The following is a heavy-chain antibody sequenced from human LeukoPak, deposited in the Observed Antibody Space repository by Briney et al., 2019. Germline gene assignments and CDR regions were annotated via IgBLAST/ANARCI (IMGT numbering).Heavy chain of an antibody. V-gene: IGHV3-15*01. Sequence: PGGSLRLSCAASGFTFSNAWMTWVRQAPGKGLEWVGRIKSKTAGGTIDYAAPVKGRFTIPRDDSKNTLYLQMNSLKTEDTAVYYCTTGESMVGSTIHIRWADWGQGTLVTVSS. CDR3: TTGESMVGSTIHIRWAD. D-gene: IGHD1-26*01. CDR2: IKSKTAGGTI. J-gene: IGHJ4*02. CDR1: GFTFSNAW.